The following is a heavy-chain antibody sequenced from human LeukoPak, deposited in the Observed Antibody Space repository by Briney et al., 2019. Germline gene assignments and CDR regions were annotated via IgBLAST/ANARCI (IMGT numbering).Heavy chain of an antibody. CDR2: MNPNSGKT. V-gene: IGHV1-8*01. Sequence: ASVTVSCKASGGIFTSDDIDWVRQATGLGLEWMGWMNPNSGKTGYAQKFQGRVTLTRNTAMGTAYMELSNLRSEDTAVYYCASEYCPNTTCYWGGLGVWGQGTTVTVSS. J-gene: IGHJ6*02. CDR1: GGIFTSDD. D-gene: IGHD2-2*01. CDR3: ASEYCPNTTCYWGGLGV.